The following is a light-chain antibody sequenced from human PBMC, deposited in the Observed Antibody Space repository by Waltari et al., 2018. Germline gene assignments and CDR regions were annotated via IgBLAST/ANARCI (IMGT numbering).Light chain of an antibody. V-gene: IGKV1-5*03. CDR1: QTISRW. J-gene: IGKJ2*01. CDR2: EAS. Sequence: DIQMTQSPSTLSASVGDRVTVTCRASQTISRWLAWDQQKPGEAPKLLIYEASILQSGVPSRFSGSGSGTELTLTINSLQPDDSATYYCQQYRSYMYTFGQGTKLEI. CDR3: QQYRSYMYT.